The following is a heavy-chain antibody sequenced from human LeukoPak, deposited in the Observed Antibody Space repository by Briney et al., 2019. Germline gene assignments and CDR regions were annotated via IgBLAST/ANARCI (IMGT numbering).Heavy chain of an antibody. CDR1: GYIFTNFD. CDR2: INPSGGTT. V-gene: IGHV1-46*01. J-gene: IGHJ5*02. Sequence: ASVKVSCKASGYIFTNFDRHWVRQAPGQGLEWMRIINPSGGTTSYAQKFQGRVTMTRDTSTSTVYMELSSLRSEDTAVYYCARVFVAAVAGDWFDPWGQGTLVTVSS. D-gene: IGHD6-13*01. CDR3: ARVFVAAVAGDWFDP.